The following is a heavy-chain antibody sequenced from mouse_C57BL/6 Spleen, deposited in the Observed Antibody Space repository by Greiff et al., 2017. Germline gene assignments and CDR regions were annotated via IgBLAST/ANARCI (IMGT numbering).Heavy chain of an antibody. CDR1: GFTFSDYY. CDR2: INYDGSST. CDR3: ARSGYDDYGFDY. Sequence: EVKLVESEGGLVQPGSSLKLSCTASGFTFSDYYMAWVRQVPEKGLEWVANINYDGSSTYYLDSLKSRFIISRDNAKNMLYLQMSSLKSEDTATYYCARSGYDDYGFDYWGQGTTLTVSS. V-gene: IGHV5-16*01. J-gene: IGHJ2*01. D-gene: IGHD2-3*01.